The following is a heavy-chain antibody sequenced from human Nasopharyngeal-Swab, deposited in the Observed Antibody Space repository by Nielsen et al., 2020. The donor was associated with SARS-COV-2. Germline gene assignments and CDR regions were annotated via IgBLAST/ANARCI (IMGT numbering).Heavy chain of an antibody. CDR2: ISGSVGST. CDR3: AKDGEDQQLVLYFQH. J-gene: IGHJ1*01. Sequence: GESLKISCAASGFTFSNYAMSWVRQAPGKGLEWVSSISGSVGSTYYADSVKGRFTISRDNSKNTLSLQMNSLRAEDTAVYYCAKDGEDQQLVLYFQHWGQGTLVTVSS. V-gene: IGHV3-23*01. D-gene: IGHD6-13*01. CDR1: GFTFSNYA.